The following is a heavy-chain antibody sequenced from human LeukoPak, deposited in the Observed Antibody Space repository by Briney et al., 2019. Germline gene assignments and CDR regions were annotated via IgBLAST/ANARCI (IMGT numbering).Heavy chain of an antibody. J-gene: IGHJ5*02. CDR2: INSDSGGT. Sequence: GSANDSCKASGYTFTGHYMDWVRQAPRQGREWVGWINSDSGGTNVAQNFHGRVTMTRDTSISTAYMELSRLRSDDTAVYYCAREGSHITTPGGWFDPWGQGTLVTVSS. CDR3: AREGSHITTPGGWFDP. V-gene: IGHV1-2*02. D-gene: IGHD1-14*01. CDR1: GYTFTGHY.